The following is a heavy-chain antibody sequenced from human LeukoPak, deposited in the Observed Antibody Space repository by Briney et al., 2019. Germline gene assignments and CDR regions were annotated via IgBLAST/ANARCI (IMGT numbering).Heavy chain of an antibody. CDR2: INHSGST. J-gene: IGHJ4*02. Sequence: PSETLSLTCAVYGGSFSGYYWSWIRQPPRKGLEWIGEINHSGSTNYNPSLKSRVTISVDTSKNQFSLKLSSVTAADTAVYYCARRIRYFGGYFDYWGQGTLVTVSS. D-gene: IGHD3-9*01. CDR1: GGSFSGYY. CDR3: ARRIRYFGGYFDY. V-gene: IGHV4-34*01.